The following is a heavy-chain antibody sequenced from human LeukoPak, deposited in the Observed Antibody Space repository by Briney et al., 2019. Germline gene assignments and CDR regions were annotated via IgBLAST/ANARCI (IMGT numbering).Heavy chain of an antibody. V-gene: IGHV1-2*02. CDR3: ARGEYYYGSGSYYRSFDY. D-gene: IGHD3-10*01. Sequence: ASVKLSCKASGYTFTGYYMHWVRQAPGQGLEWMGWINPNSGGTNYAQKFQGRVTMTRDTSISTAYMELSRLRSDDTAVYYCARGEYYYGSGSYYRSFDYWGQGTLVTVSS. CDR1: GYTFTGYY. J-gene: IGHJ4*02. CDR2: INPNSGGT.